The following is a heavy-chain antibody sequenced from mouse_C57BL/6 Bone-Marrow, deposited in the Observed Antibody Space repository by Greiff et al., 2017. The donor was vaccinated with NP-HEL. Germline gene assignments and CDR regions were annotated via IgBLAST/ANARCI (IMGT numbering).Heavy chain of an antibody. V-gene: IGHV1-50*01. J-gene: IGHJ2*01. Sequence: QVHVKQPGAELVKPGASVKLSCKASGYTFTSYWMQWVKQRPGQGLEWIGEIDPSDSYTNYNQKFKGKATLTVDTSSSTAYMQLSILTSEDSAVYYCARGDYYLGFFDYWGQGTTLTVSS. CDR1: GYTFTSYW. CDR2: IDPSDSYT. CDR3: ARGDYYLGFFDY. D-gene: IGHD1-1*01.